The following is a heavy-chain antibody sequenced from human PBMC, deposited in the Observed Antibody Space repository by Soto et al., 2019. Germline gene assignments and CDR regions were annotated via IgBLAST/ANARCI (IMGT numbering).Heavy chain of an antibody. CDR2: IDTSGST. D-gene: IGHD3-3*01. CDR3: ARGGQDFWSGPFDY. Sequence: LSLTCTVSGGSISNYYCNWIRQPAGKGLEWIGRIDTSGSTNYNPSLKSRVTMSVDTSKQEFSLKLSSVTDADTALYYCARGGQDFWSGPFDYWGRGALVTVSS. CDR1: GGSISNYY. V-gene: IGHV4-4*07. J-gene: IGHJ4*02.